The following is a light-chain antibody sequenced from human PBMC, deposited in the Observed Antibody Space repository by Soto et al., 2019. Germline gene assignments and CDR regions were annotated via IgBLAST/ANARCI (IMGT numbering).Light chain of an antibody. CDR1: QSVSRY. CDR3: QQRSNWPPGYT. V-gene: IGKV3-11*01. CDR2: DAS. Sequence: EIVLTQSPATLSLSPGERVTLSCRASQSVSRYLAWYQQKPGQAPRLLIYDASSRAIGVPARFSGSGSGTDFTLTISSLEPEDFAVYYCQQRSNWPPGYTFGQGTKLEIK. J-gene: IGKJ2*01.